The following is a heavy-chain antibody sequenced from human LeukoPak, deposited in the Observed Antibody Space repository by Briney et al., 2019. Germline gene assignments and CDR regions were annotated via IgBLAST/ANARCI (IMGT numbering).Heavy chain of an antibody. J-gene: IGHJ4*02. Sequence: GASVKVSCRASGGTFSSYAISWVRQAPGQGLEWMGGIIPIFGTANYAQKFQGRVTITADESTSTAYMELSSLRSEDTAVYYCARSPAAAGTGPFDYWGQGTPVTVSS. CDR2: IIPIFGTA. CDR1: GGTFSSYA. D-gene: IGHD6-13*01. V-gene: IGHV1-69*13. CDR3: ARSPAAAGTGPFDY.